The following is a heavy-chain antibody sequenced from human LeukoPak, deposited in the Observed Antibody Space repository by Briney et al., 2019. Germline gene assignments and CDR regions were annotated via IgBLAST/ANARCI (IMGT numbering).Heavy chain of an antibody. J-gene: IGHJ4*02. D-gene: IGHD2-15*01. CDR3: TIVVVVPATTINDY. Sequence: GGSLRLSYAASGFTFSGSAMHWVRQASGKGLEWVGRIRSKANSYATAYAASVKGRFTISRDDSKNTAYLQMNSLKTEDTAVYYCTIVVVVPATTINDYWGQGTLVTVSS. CDR2: IRSKANSYAT. CDR1: GFTFSGSA. V-gene: IGHV3-73*01.